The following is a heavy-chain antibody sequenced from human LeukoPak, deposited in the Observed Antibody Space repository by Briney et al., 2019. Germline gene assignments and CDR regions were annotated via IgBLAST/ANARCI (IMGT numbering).Heavy chain of an antibody. CDR1: GFDFGAYE. Sequence: GGSLRLSCAASGFDFGAYEMNWVRQAPGKGLEWVAYFAGSDTTTYYADSVKGRFTISRDNARNSLYLQVDSLRAEDTALYYCTTLGYHLDSWGQGTLVTVSS. CDR3: TTLGYHLDS. V-gene: IGHV3-48*03. J-gene: IGHJ4*02. CDR2: FAGSDTTT. D-gene: IGHD3-22*01.